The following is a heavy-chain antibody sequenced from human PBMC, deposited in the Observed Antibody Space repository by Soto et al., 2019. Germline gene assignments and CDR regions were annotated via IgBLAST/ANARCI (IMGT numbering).Heavy chain of an antibody. CDR2: IYSGGST. V-gene: IGHV3-53*04. J-gene: IGHJ5*02. Sequence: EVQLVESGGALVQPGGSLRLSCAASGFTVSSNYMSWVRQAPGKGLEWVSFIYSGGSTYYADSVKGRFNISRHNSKNTLYLQMNSLRAEDTAVYYCARGLGYSRHNWFDPWGQGTLVTVSS. CDR1: GFTVSSNY. D-gene: IGHD6-13*01. CDR3: ARGLGYSRHNWFDP.